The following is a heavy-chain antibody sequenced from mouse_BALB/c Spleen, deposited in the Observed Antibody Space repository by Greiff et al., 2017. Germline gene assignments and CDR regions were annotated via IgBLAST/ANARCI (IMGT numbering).Heavy chain of an antibody. D-gene: IGHD2-4*01. CDR2: INPSTGYT. CDR1: GYTFTSYW. Sequence: VQLQQSGAELAKPGASVKMSCKASGYTFTSYWMHWVKQRPGQGLEWIGYINPSTGYTEYNQKFKDKATLTADKSSSTAYMQLSSLTSEDSAVYYCARGGLRGREYFDVWGAGTTVTVSS. V-gene: IGHV1-7*01. CDR3: ARGGLRGREYFDV. J-gene: IGHJ1*01.